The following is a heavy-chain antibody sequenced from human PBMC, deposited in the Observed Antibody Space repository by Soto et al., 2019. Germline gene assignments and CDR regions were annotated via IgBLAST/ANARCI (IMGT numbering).Heavy chain of an antibody. CDR2: INPSGGST. J-gene: IGHJ4*02. CDR3: ARVTCSGGSCYSGVFGDY. Sequence: QVQLVQSGAEVKKPGASVKVSCKASGYTFTSYYMHWVRQAPGQGLEWMGIINPSGGSTSYAQKFQGRVTMTRDTSTSTVYMELSSLRSEDTAVYYCARVTCSGGSCYSGVFGDYWGQGTLVTVSS. V-gene: IGHV1-46*03. D-gene: IGHD2-15*01. CDR1: GYTFTSYY.